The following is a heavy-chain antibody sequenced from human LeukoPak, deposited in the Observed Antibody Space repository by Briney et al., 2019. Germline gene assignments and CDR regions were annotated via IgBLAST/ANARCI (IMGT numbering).Heavy chain of an antibody. J-gene: IGHJ4*02. V-gene: IGHV3-43*01. Sequence: GGSLRLSCAASGFTFDDYTMHWVRQAPGKGLDWVSLISWDGTRIYYADSVKGRFTISRDNSKDSLYLQMNSLRTEDTALYYCARAPYGNYGTLDYWGQGTLVTVSS. CDR2: ISWDGTRI. D-gene: IGHD4-11*01. CDR1: GFTFDDYT. CDR3: ARAPYGNYGTLDY.